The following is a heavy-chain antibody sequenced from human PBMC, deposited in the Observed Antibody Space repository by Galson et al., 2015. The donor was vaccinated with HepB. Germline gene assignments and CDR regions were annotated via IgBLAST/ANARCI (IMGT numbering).Heavy chain of an antibody. CDR2: VSDSGDNT. CDR3: AKLGGPVVGADNWFDP. Sequence: SLRLSCAVSGFTFSNFAMSWVRQAPGKGLEWVSGVSDSGDNTYYADSVEGRFTISRDNSKRMLYLQMDSLRAEDTARYYCAKLGGPVVGADNWFDPWGQGSLVTVSS. V-gene: IGHV3-23*01. J-gene: IGHJ5*02. D-gene: IGHD1-26*01. CDR1: GFTFSNFA.